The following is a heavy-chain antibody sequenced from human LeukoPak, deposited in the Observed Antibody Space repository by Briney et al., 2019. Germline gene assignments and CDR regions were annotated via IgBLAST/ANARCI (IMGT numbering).Heavy chain of an antibody. CDR3: AKGSVVPAAIDY. J-gene: IGHJ4*02. CDR2: IRYDGSNK. V-gene: IGHV3-30*02. CDR1: GFTFSSYG. Sequence: QPGRSLRLSCAASGFTFSSYGMHWVRQAPGKGLEWVAFIRYDGSNKYYADSVKGRFTISRDNSKNTLYLQMNSLRAEDTAVYYCAKGSVVPAAIDYWGQGTLVTVSS. D-gene: IGHD2-2*01.